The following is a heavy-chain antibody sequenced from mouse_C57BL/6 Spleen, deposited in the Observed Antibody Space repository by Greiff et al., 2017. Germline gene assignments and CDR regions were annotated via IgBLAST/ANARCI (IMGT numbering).Heavy chain of an antibody. CDR1: GYSFTSGYY. CDR3: AGYDGYYVLDY. Sequence: DVQLQESGPGLVKPSQSLSLTCSVTGYSFTSGYYRNWIRQFPRNQLEWMGYISYDGSNNYNPSLKDRISITRDTSKNQFFLKLNSVTTEDTATYSCAGYDGYYVLDYWGQGTTLTVSS. V-gene: IGHV3-6*01. CDR2: ISYDGSN. D-gene: IGHD2-3*01. J-gene: IGHJ2*01.